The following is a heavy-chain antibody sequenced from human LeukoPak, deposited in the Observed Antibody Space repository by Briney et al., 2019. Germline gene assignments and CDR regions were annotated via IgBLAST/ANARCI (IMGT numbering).Heavy chain of an antibody. J-gene: IGHJ3*02. V-gene: IGHV1-45*02. CDR2: ITPFNGNT. Sequence: SVKVSCKASGYTSTYRYLHWVRQAPGQALEWMGWITPFNGNTNYAQKFQDRVTITRDRSMSTAYMELSSLRSEDTAMYYCARSRDYGGNSKGAFDIWGQGTMVTVSS. CDR3: ARSRDYGGNSKGAFDI. CDR1: GYTSTYRY. D-gene: IGHD4-23*01.